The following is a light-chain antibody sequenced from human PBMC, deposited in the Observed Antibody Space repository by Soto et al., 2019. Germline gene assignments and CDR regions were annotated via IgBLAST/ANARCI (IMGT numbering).Light chain of an antibody. CDR2: GNT. Sequence: QSVLTQPPSVSGAPGQRVTISCTGTSSNIGAGYDVHWYQQLPGSAPKLLIFGNTNRPSGVPDRFSGSKSGTSVSLAITGLRAEDEADYYCQAYDSGLSGSVFGGGTKLTVL. J-gene: IGLJ3*02. CDR1: SSNIGAGYD. CDR3: QAYDSGLSGSV. V-gene: IGLV1-40*01.